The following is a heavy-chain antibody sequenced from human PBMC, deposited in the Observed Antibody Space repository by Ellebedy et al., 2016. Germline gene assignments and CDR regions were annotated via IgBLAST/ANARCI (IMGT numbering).Heavy chain of an antibody. V-gene: IGHV3-48*02. CDR3: ARGDYYDSSGYYIDAFDI. J-gene: IGHJ3*02. D-gene: IGHD3-22*01. CDR2: ISSSSSTI. CDR1: GFTFSSYS. Sequence: GESLKISCAASGFTFSSYSMNWVRQAPGKGLEWVSYISSSSSTIYYADSVKGRFTISRDNAKNSLYLQMNSLRDEDTAVYYCARGDYYDSSGYYIDAFDIWGQGTMVTVSS.